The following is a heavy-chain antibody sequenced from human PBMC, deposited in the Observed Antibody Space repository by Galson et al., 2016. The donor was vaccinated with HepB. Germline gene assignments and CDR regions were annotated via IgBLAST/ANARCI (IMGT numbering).Heavy chain of an antibody. CDR3: ARTRTVFGVVITGGWFDP. V-gene: IGHV1-69*06. CDR1: GGTFSSYA. J-gene: IGHJ5*02. D-gene: IGHD3-3*01. CDR2: IIPIFGTA. Sequence: SVKVSCKASGGTFSSYAISWVRQAPGQGFEWMGGIIPIFGTANYAQKFQGRVTITADKSTSTAYMELSSLRSEDTAVYYCARTRTVFGVVITGGWFDPWGQGTLVTVSS.